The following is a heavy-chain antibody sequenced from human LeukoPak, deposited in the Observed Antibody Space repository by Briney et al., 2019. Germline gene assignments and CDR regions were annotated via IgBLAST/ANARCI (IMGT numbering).Heavy chain of an antibody. CDR2: IYSGGST. J-gene: IGHJ4*02. D-gene: IGHD2-8*01. CDR3: ARERNAGPFDY. V-gene: IGHV3-66*01. Sequence: TGGPLRLSCAASGFTVSSNYMSWVRQAPGKGLEWVSVIYSGGSTYYADSVKGRFTISRDNSKNTLYLQMNSLRAEDTAVYYCARERNAGPFDYWGQGTLVTVSS. CDR1: GFTVSSNY.